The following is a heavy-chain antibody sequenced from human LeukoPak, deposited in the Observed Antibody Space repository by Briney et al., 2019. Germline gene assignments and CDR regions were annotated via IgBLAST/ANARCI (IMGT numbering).Heavy chain of an antibody. CDR2: IYYSGST. CDR3: ARVAVGYSGYDWTSPFDP. CDR1: GGSISSGDYY. V-gene: IGHV4-61*08. J-gene: IGHJ5*02. D-gene: IGHD5-12*01. Sequence: SETLSLTCTVSGGSISSGDYYWSWIRQPPGKGLEWIGYIYYSGSTNYNPSLKSRVTISVDTSKNQFSLKLSSVTAADTAVYYCARVAVGYSGYDWTSPFDPWGQGTLVTVSS.